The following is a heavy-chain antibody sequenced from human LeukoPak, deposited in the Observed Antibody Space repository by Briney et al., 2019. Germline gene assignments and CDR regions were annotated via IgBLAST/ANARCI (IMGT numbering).Heavy chain of an antibody. V-gene: IGHV3-9*01. Sequence: GGSLRLSCAASGFTFDDYAMHWVRQAPGKGLEWVSGISWNSGSIGYADSVKGRFTIYRDNAKNSLYLQMNSLRAEDTALYYCAKDTRTGYYNPLFDYWGQGTLVTVSS. CDR2: ISWNSGSI. CDR1: GFTFDDYA. J-gene: IGHJ4*02. D-gene: IGHD3/OR15-3a*01. CDR3: AKDTRTGYYNPLFDY.